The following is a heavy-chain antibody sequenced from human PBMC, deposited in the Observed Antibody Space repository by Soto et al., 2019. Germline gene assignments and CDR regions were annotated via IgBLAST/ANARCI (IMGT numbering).Heavy chain of an antibody. Sequence: SETLSLTCTVSGGSISSYYWSWIRQPPGKGLEWIGYIYYSGSTNYNPSLKSRVTISVDTSTNQFSLKLSSVTAADTAVYYCARDHFLADPPYYMDVWGKGTTVTVSS. J-gene: IGHJ6*03. CDR2: IYYSGST. D-gene: IGHD3-3*02. V-gene: IGHV4-59*01. CDR3: ARDHFLADPPYYMDV. CDR1: GGSISSYY.